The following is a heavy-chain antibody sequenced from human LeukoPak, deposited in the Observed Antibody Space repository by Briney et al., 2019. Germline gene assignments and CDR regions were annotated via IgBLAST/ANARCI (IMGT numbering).Heavy chain of an antibody. CDR3: ARDRSITEKYTGRYFHDY. D-gene: IGHD1-26*01. CDR2: IDSNTGDT. CDR1: GYTFTAYY. Sequence: GASVKVSCKASGYTFTAYYLHWVRQAPGQGLEWMGWIDSNTGDTKYTQKFQGRVSITREKSFKTAYMEKSRLTSDDTAVYYCARDRSITEKYTGRYFHDYWGQGSLVTVSS. V-gene: IGHV1-2*02. J-gene: IGHJ4*02.